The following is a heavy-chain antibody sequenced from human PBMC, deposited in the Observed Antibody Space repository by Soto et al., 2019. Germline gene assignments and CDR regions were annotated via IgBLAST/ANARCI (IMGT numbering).Heavy chain of an antibody. V-gene: IGHV4-4*02. CDR2: IYHSGST. J-gene: IGHJ6*02. D-gene: IGHD3-10*01. CDR3: ARDLPYYGSGSYYGLDV. Sequence: PSETLSLTCAVSGASVSSTNWWSWVRQPPGKGLEWIGEIYHSGSTNYNPSLKSRVTISVDKSKNQFSLKLSSVTAADTAVYYCARDLPYYGSGSYYGLDVWGQGTTVTVSS. CDR1: GASVSSTNW.